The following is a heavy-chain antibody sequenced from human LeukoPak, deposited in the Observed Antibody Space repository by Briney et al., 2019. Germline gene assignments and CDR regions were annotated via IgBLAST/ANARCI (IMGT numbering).Heavy chain of an antibody. Sequence: PGGSLRLSCAASGFTFSRYGMNWIRQAPGKGLGWVSNIDRSSSTIYYADSVKGRFTISRDNGKNSLYLQMNSLRAEDTAVYYCARYGSGSQYRDPFDYWGQGTLVTVSS. CDR1: GFTFSRYG. D-gene: IGHD3-10*01. V-gene: IGHV3-48*01. CDR3: ARYGSGSQYRDPFDY. J-gene: IGHJ4*02. CDR2: IDRSSSTI.